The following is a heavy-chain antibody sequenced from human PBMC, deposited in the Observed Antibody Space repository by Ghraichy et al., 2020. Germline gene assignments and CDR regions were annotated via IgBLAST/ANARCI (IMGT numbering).Heavy chain of an antibody. CDR1: GGAISSSAYS. CDR2: VYYDGST. CDR3: ARAPNYVGCDS. J-gene: IGHJ4*02. Sequence: SETLSLTCAVSGGAISSSAYSWTWVRQPPEKGLEWIAYVYYDGSTYYNPSLKSRVTISLDNSKNQFSLELTSVTAADTAVYYCARAPNYVGCDSWGQGTLVTVSS. V-gene: IGHV4-30-2*01. D-gene: IGHD1-7*01.